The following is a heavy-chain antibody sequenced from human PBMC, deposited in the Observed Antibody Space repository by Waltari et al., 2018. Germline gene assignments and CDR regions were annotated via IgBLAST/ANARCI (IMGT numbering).Heavy chain of an antibody. V-gene: IGHV1-2*04. CDR2: INPNSGGT. J-gene: IGHJ4*02. D-gene: IGHD6-13*01. Sequence: QVQLVQSGAEVKKPGSSVKVSCKASGGTFSSYAISWVRQAPGQGLEWMGGINPNSGGTNYAQKFQGWVTMTRDTSISTAYMELSRLRSDDTAVYYCARDFYSSMDYWGQGTLVTVSS. CDR1: GGTFSSYA. CDR3: ARDFYSSMDY.